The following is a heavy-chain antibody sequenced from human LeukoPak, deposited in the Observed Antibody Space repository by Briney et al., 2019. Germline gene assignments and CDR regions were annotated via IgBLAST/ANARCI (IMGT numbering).Heavy chain of an antibody. CDR3: ARGESSGAIKAPDY. CDR1: GFTFSSYA. Sequence: GGSLRLSCAASGFTFSSYAMHWVRQAPGKGLEYVSAISSNGGSTYYANSVKGRFTISRDNSKNTLYLQMGSLRAEDMAVYYCARGESSGAIKAPDYWGQGTLVTVSS. V-gene: IGHV3-64*01. J-gene: IGHJ4*02. D-gene: IGHD2-15*01. CDR2: ISSNGGST.